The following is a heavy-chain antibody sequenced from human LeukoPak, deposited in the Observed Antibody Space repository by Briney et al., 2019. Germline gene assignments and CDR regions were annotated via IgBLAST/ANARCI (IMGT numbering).Heavy chain of an antibody. Sequence: PGGSLRLSCAASGFTFSSYGMHWVRQAPGKGLEWVAVISYDGSNKYYADSVKGRFTISRDNSKNTLYLQMNSLRAEDTAVYYCAKDREKWLVGYYFDYWGQGTLVTVSS. CDR2: ISYDGSNK. CDR1: GFTFSSYG. V-gene: IGHV3-30*18. J-gene: IGHJ4*02. D-gene: IGHD6-19*01. CDR3: AKDREKWLVGYYFDY.